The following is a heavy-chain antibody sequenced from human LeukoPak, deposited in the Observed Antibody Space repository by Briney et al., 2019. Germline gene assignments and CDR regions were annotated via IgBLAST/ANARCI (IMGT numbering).Heavy chain of an antibody. V-gene: IGHV4-59*01. J-gene: IGHJ3*02. CDR3: ARESRRLVRGAFDI. D-gene: IGHD3-10*01. CDR2: IYYSGST. CDR1: GGSISSYY. Sequence: SETLSLTCTVSGGSISSYYWSWIRQPPGKGLEWTGYIYYSGSTNYNPSLKSRVTISVDTSKNQFSLKLSSVTAADTAVYYCARESRRLVRGAFDIWGQGTMVTVSS.